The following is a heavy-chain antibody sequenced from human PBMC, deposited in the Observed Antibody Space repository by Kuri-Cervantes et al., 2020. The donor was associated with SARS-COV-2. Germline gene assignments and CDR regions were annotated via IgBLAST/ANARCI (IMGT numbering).Heavy chain of an antibody. Sequence: SETLSLTCRVSGDSISRYSWNWIRQPPGKGLEWIGEINHSGSTNYNPSLKSRVTISVDTSKNQFSLKLSSVTAADTAVYYCARGRGSSWRLNAFDIWGQGTMVTVSS. CDR2: INHSGST. J-gene: IGHJ3*02. CDR1: GDSISRYS. CDR3: ARGRGSSWRLNAFDI. D-gene: IGHD6-13*01. V-gene: IGHV4-34*01.